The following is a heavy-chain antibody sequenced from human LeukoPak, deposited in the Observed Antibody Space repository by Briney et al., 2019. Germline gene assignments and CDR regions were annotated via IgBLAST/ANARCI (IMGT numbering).Heavy chain of an antibody. CDR2: IYYSGST. J-gene: IGHJ4*02. Sequence: SETLSLTCAVSGGSISSGGYSWSWIRQPPGKGLEWIGSIYYSGSTYYNPSLKSRVTISVDTSKNQFSLKLSSVTAADTAVYYCARDPRAGIFDYWGQGTLVTVSS. CDR1: GGSISSGGYS. V-gene: IGHV4-30-2*03. CDR3: ARDPRAGIFDY. D-gene: IGHD6-13*01.